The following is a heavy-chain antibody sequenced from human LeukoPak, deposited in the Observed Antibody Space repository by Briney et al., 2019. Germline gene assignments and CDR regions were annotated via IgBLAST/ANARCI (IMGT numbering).Heavy chain of an antibody. V-gene: IGHV4-30-4*01. CDR3: ARDGVRYGMDV. D-gene: IGHD3-16*01. CDR1: GGSISSGDYY. J-gene: IGHJ6*02. Sequence: SQTLSLTCTVSGGSISSGDYYWSWIRQPPGKGLEWIGYIYYSGSTYYNPSLKSRVTTSVDTSKNQFSLKLSSVTAADTAVYYCARDGVRYGMDVWGQGTTVTVSS. CDR2: IYYSGST.